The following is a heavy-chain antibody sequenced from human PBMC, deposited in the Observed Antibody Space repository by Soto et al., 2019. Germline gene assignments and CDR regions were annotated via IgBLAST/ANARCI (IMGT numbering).Heavy chain of an antibody. J-gene: IGHJ4*02. Sequence: EVQLVQSGAEVKKPGESLKISCQGSGYNFSSHWIGWVRQMTGKGLEWMGIIYPDDSDARYSPSFQGQVTISADKSASTAYLQWSSLRASDTATYFCARGAIMATRTNDFDYWGQGSLVTVSA. CDR2: IYPDDSDA. V-gene: IGHV5-51*03. CDR3: ARGAIMATRTNDFDY. D-gene: IGHD5-12*01. CDR1: GYNFSSHW.